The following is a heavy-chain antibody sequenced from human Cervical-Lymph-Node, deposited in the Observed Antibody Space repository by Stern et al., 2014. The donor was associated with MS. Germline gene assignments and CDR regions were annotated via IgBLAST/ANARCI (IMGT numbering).Heavy chain of an antibody. V-gene: IGHV3-30*03. J-gene: IGHJ4*02. CDR1: GFTFSSYG. Sequence: VQLVESRGAVVQPGRSLRLSCAASGFTFSSYGMHWVRQAPGKGLEWVTVISYDGNHKYYAGSVKGRFTISRDNSKNTLHLQMNSVTPDDTAIYYCARDYEDTSMLFDHWGQGTLVTVSS. CDR3: ARDYEDTSMLFDH. CDR2: ISYDGNHK. D-gene: IGHD2-8*01.